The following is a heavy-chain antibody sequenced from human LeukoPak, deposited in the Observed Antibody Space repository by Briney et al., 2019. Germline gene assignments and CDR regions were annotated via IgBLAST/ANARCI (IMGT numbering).Heavy chain of an antibody. J-gene: IGHJ4*02. CDR1: GFTFSDYY. D-gene: IGHD3-22*01. CDR3: AKKLAGSGYSSHFDY. Sequence: GGSLRLSCAASGFTFSDYYMSWIRQAPGKGLEWVSYISSSGSTIYYADSVKGRFTISRDNSKNTLYLQMNSLRAEDTAVYYCAKKLAGSGYSSHFDYWGQGTLVTVSS. CDR2: ISSSGSTI. V-gene: IGHV3-11*01.